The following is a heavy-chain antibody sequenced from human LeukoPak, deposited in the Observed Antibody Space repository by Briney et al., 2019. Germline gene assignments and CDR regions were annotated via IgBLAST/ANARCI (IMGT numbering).Heavy chain of an antibody. CDR1: GFTFSNYV. Sequence: GGSLSLSCAASGFTFSNYVLIWVRQAPGRGLEWVSAITGSGGTTSYADSVKGRFTISRDNSRNTLYLQMNSLRAEDAAVYYCAKDREVSAARVYDYWGQGTLVTVSS. CDR3: AKDREVSAARVYDY. CDR2: ITGSGGTT. V-gene: IGHV3-23*01. J-gene: IGHJ4*02. D-gene: IGHD2-2*01.